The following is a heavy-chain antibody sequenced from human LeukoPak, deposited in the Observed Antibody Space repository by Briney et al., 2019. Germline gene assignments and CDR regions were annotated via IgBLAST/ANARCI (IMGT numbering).Heavy chain of an antibody. J-gene: IGHJ4*02. CDR3: ARDSVAQQWLVGQYYFDY. CDR2: IYTSGST. Sequence: PSETLSLTCTVSGGSISSYYWGWIRQPAGKGLEWIGRIYTSGSTNYNPSLKSRVTMSVDTSKNQFSLKLSSVTAADTAVYYCARDSVAQQWLVGQYYFDYWGQGTLVTVSS. V-gene: IGHV4-4*07. D-gene: IGHD6-19*01. CDR1: GGSISSYY.